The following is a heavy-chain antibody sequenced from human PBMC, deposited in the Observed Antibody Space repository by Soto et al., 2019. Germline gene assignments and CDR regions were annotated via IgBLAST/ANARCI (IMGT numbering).Heavy chain of an antibody. CDR1: GFNFGSYA. V-gene: IGHV3-30-3*01. Sequence: GGSLRLSCEASGFNFGSYAMHWVRQTPSKGLEWVAVISFDGSNKFYAESVKGRITISRDNSKNTLFLQMNSLRPEDTAVYYCARDMGYSYRTGYGLDVWGQGTTVTVSS. D-gene: IGHD5-18*01. CDR2: ISFDGSNK. J-gene: IGHJ6*02. CDR3: ARDMGYSYRTGYGLDV.